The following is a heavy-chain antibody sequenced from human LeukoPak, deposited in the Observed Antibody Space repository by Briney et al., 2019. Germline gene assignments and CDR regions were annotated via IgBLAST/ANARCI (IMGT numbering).Heavy chain of an antibody. CDR2: ISAYNGNT. D-gene: IGHD3-22*01. CDR1: GYTFTSYG. CDR3: ARGGKYYYDSSGYYYAPDY. V-gene: IGHV1-18*01. Sequence: ASVKVSCKASGYTFTSYGISWVRQAPGQGLEWTGWISAYNGNTNYAQKLQGRVTMTTDTSTSTAYMELRSLRSDDTAVYYCARGGKYYYDSSGYYYAPDYWGQGTLVTVSS. J-gene: IGHJ4*02.